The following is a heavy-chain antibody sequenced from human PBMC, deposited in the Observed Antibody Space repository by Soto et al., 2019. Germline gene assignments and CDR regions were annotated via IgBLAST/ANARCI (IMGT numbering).Heavy chain of an antibody. CDR3: AEDSSTSGYGMDV. V-gene: IGHV5-10-1*01. CDR1: GHSFTSYW. D-gene: IGHD6-6*01. J-gene: IGHJ6*02. CDR2: IDPSDSYA. Sequence: EVQLVQSGAEVKKPGESLRISCKGSGHSFTSYWITWVRQMPGKGLEWMGRIDPSDSYANYSPSFQGHVTISADKSISTAYLQWSSLNASDTAIYYCAEDSSTSGYGMDVWGQGTTVTGSS.